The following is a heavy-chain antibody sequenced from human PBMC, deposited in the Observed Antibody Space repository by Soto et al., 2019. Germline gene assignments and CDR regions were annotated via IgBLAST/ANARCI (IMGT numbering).Heavy chain of an antibody. CDR3: ARDSGVSHYFWRGLRTSAFDI. J-gene: IGHJ3*02. CDR1: GYTFTGYY. CDR2: INPNSGGT. Sequence: ASVKVSCKASGYTFTGYYMHWVRQAPGQGLEWMGWINPNSGGTNYAQKFQGWVTMTRDTSISTAYMELSRLRSDDTAVYDCARDSGVSHYFWRGLRTSAFDIWGQGT. V-gene: IGHV1-2*04. D-gene: IGHD3-3*01.